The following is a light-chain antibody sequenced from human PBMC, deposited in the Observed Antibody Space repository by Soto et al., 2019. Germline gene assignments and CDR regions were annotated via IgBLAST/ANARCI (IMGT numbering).Light chain of an antibody. V-gene: IGKV3-20*01. CDR3: QQYGSSPQT. Sequence: EIVLTQSPGTLSLSPGERATVSCRASQSVSSGYLAWYQQKPGQAPRLLIYGASTRATGIPDRFSGSGSGTDFTLTISRLEPADFAVYYCQQYGSSPQTFDQGTKVEIK. CDR2: GAS. CDR1: QSVSSGY. J-gene: IGKJ1*01.